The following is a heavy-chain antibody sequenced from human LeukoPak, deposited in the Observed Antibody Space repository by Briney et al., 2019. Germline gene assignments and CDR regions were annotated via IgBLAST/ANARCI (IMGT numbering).Heavy chain of an antibody. CDR2: ISYDGSNK. J-gene: IGHJ4*02. V-gene: IGHV3-30*18. CDR1: GFTFSSYG. Sequence: GRSLRLSCAASGFTFSSYGMHWVRQAPGKGLEWVAVISYDGSNKYYADSVKGRFTISRDNSKNTLYLQMNSLRAEDTAVYYCAKDRGAAAADYWGQGPLVTVSS. CDR3: AKDRGAAAADY. D-gene: IGHD6-13*01.